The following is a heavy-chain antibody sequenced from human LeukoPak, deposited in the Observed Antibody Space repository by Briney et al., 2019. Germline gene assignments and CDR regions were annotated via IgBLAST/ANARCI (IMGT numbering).Heavy chain of an antibody. D-gene: IGHD3-3*01. Sequence: SETLSLTCTVSGGSINGYSWSWVRQAPGKGLEWIAYIYYSGSTNYNPSLKSRVTISLDTSKKQFSLKLSSVTAADTAVYSCARATYYDFWSGTSYGMDVWGQGTTVIVSS. CDR1: GGSINGYS. CDR2: IYYSGST. J-gene: IGHJ6*02. V-gene: IGHV4-59*08. CDR3: ARATYYDFWSGTSYGMDV.